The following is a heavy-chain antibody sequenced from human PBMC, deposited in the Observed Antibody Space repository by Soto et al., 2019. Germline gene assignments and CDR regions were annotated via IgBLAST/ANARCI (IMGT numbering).Heavy chain of an antibody. J-gene: IGHJ6*02. CDR3: ARDRGRGITMVRGVRYYYYGMDV. CDR1: GFTFSDYY. Sequence: PGGSLRLSCAASGFTFSDYYMSWIRQAPGKGLEWVSYVSSSGSTIYYADSVKGRFTISRDNAKNSLYLQMNSLRAEDTAVYYCARDRGRGITMVRGVRYYYYGMDVWGQGTTVTVSS. D-gene: IGHD3-10*01. V-gene: IGHV3-11*01. CDR2: VSSSGSTI.